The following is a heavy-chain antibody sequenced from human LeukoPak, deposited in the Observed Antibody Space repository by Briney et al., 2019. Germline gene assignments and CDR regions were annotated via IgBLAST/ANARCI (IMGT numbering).Heavy chain of an antibody. J-gene: IGHJ4*02. Sequence: SETLSLTCTVSGGSVSSGSYYWSWIRQPPGKGLEWIVDIYYSGSTNYNPSLKSRVTISVDTSKNQFSLKLSSVTAADTAVYYCARGGITFGGVIAHLDNWGQGNLVTVSS. CDR2: IYYSGST. CDR1: GGSVSSGSYY. CDR3: ARGGITFGGVIAHLDN. D-gene: IGHD3-16*02. V-gene: IGHV4-61*01.